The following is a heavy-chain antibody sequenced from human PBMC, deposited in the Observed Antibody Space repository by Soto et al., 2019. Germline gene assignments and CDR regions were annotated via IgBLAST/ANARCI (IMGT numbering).Heavy chain of an antibody. CDR3: ARKGHCSGGSCYQYYHYGMDV. Sequence: QVQLVESGGGVVQPGRSLRLSCAASGFTLSSYGMHWVRQAPGKGLEWVADIWYDGSNKYYADSVKGRFTISRDNSKNTLYLQMNSLRAEDTAVYYCARKGHCSGGSCYQYYHYGMDVWGQGTTVTVSS. CDR1: GFTLSSYG. J-gene: IGHJ6*02. CDR2: IWYDGSNK. D-gene: IGHD2-15*01. V-gene: IGHV3-33*01.